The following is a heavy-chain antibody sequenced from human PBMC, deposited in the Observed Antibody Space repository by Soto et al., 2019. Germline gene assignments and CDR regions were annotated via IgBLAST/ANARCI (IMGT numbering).Heavy chain of an antibody. Sequence: ASVKVSCKASGYTFTGYYMHWVRQAPGQGLEWMGWINPNSGGTNYAQKFQGRVTMTRDTSISTACMELSRLRSDDTAVYYCARDGGRTAAAGTGYYYYGTDVWGQGTTVTVSS. V-gene: IGHV1-2*02. CDR1: GYTFTGYY. CDR3: ARDGGRTAAAGTGYYYYGTDV. CDR2: INPNSGGT. D-gene: IGHD6-13*01. J-gene: IGHJ6*02.